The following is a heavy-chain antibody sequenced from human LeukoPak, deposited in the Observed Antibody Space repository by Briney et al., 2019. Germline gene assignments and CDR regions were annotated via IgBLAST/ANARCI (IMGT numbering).Heavy chain of an antibody. CDR1: GFTFSDYY. CDR2: ISSSGSTI. Sequence: PGGALRLSCAASGFTFSDYYMSWIRQAPGKGLEWVSYISSSGSTIYYADSVKGRFTISRDNAKNSLYLQMNSLRAEDTAVYYCASSSDFWSGYQNWGQGTLVTVSS. J-gene: IGHJ4*02. V-gene: IGHV3-11*04. D-gene: IGHD3-3*01. CDR3: ASSSDFWSGYQN.